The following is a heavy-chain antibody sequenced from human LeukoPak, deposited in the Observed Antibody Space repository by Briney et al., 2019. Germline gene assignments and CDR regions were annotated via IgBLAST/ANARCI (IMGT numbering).Heavy chain of an antibody. CDR2: TYYRSKWYN. CDR3: ARLASGLNDGLDH. Sequence: SQTLSLTCAISGDSVSSNSASWNWNRQSPSRGLEWLGRTYYRSKWYNDYAVSVKSRITINPDTSKNQFSLQLNSVTPEDTAVYYCARLASGLNDGLDHWGQGILVTVSS. J-gene: IGHJ4*02. V-gene: IGHV6-1*01. CDR1: GDSVSSNSAS. D-gene: IGHD6-19*01.